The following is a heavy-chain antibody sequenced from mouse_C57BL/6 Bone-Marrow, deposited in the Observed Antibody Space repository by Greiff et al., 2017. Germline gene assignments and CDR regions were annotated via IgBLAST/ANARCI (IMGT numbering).Heavy chain of an antibody. CDR1: GYTFTDYN. D-gene: IGHD1-1*01. Sequence: EVKLQESGPELVKPGASVKMSCKASGYTFTDYNMHWVKQSHGKSLEWIGYINPNNGGTSYNQKFKGKATLTVNKSSSTAYMELRSLTSEDSAVYYCARGSSYVYWYFDVWGTGTTVTVSS. J-gene: IGHJ1*03. CDR3: ARGSSYVYWYFDV. CDR2: INPNNGGT. V-gene: IGHV1-22*01.